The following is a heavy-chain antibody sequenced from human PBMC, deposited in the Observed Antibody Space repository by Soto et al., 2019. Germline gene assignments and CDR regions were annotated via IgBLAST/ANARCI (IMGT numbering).Heavy chain of an antibody. V-gene: IGHV1-46*03. CDR2: INPSGGST. CDR1: GYTFTSYY. CDR3: ARESYDILSGYWVDDAFDI. D-gene: IGHD3-9*01. Sequence: QVQLVQSGAEVKKPGASVKVSCKASGYTFTSYYMHWVRQAPGQGLEWMGIINPSGGSTSYAQKFQGRVTMTSDTSASTVYMELSSLRSEDTAVYYCARESYDILSGYWVDDAFDIWGQGTMVTVSS. J-gene: IGHJ3*02.